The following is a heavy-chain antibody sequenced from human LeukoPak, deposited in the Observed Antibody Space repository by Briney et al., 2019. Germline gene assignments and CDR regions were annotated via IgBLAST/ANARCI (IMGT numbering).Heavy chain of an antibody. Sequence: GSLRLSCAASGFIFSNYAMSWVRQVPGRGLEWVSTISSRGDSTYVADSVKGRFTISRDNSKNSLYLQMNTVRAEDTAVYYCVKGPRPDITVAHTVENWGQGTLVTVSS. CDR3: VKGPRPDITVAHTVEN. CDR1: GFIFSNYA. V-gene: IGHV3-23*01. D-gene: IGHD6-19*01. J-gene: IGHJ4*02. CDR2: ISSRGDST.